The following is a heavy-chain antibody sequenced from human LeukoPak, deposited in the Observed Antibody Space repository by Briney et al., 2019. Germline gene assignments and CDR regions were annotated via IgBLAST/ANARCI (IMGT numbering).Heavy chain of an antibody. D-gene: IGHD3-3*01. V-gene: IGHV3-21*01. CDR3: ARAIDHRIFGVVHRRDNWFDP. J-gene: IGHJ5*02. CDR1: GFTFSSYS. Sequence: GGSLRLSCAASGFTFSSYSMNWVRQAPGKGLEWVSSISSSSSYIYYADSVKGRFTISRDNAKNSLYLQMNSLRAEDTAVYYCARAIDHRIFGVVHRRDNWFDPWGQGTLVTVSS. CDR2: ISSSSSYI.